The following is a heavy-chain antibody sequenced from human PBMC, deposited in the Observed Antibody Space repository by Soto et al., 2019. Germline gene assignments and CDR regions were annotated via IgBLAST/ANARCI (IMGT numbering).Heavy chain of an antibody. CDR2: ISGSGGST. D-gene: IGHD2-2*01. CDR1: GFTFSSYA. J-gene: IGHJ4*02. CDR3: AKEICEGYCSSTSPRDY. Sequence: EVQLLESGGGLVQPGGSLRLSCAASGFTFSSYAMSWVRQAPGKGLEWVSAISGSGGSTYYADSVKGRFTISRDNSKNTLYRQMNSRRAEDTAVYYCAKEICEGYCSSTSPRDYWGQGTLVTVSS. V-gene: IGHV3-23*01.